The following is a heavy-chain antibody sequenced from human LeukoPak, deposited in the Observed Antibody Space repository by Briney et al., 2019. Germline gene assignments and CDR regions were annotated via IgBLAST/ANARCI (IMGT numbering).Heavy chain of an antibody. D-gene: IGHD6-13*01. CDR3: ARDLGGRDRYSSSWYYFGY. J-gene: IGHJ4*02. Sequence: SETLSLTCTVSGGSISSYYWSWIRQPAGKGLEWIGRIYTSGSTNYNPSLKSRVTMSVDTSKNQFSLKLSSVTAADTAVYYCARDLGGRDRYSSSWYYFGYWGQGTLVTVSS. V-gene: IGHV4-4*07. CDR1: GGSISSYY. CDR2: IYTSGST.